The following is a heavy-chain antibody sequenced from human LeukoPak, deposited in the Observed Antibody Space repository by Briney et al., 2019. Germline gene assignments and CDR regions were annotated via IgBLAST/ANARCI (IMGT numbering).Heavy chain of an antibody. V-gene: IGHV3-21*01. CDR1: GFTFSDYY. J-gene: IGHJ6*03. D-gene: IGHD4-17*01. CDR3: ARDNGDYPYYYYYMDV. CDR2: ISSSSSYI. Sequence: GGSLRLSCAASGFTFSDYYMNWVRQAPGKGLEWVSSISSSSSYIYYADSVKGRITISRDNAKNSLYLQMNSLRAEDTAVYYCARDNGDYPYYYYYMDVWGKGTTVTVSS.